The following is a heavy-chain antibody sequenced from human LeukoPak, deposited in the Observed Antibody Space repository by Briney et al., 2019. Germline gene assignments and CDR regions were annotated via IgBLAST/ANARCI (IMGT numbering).Heavy chain of an antibody. CDR2: IKQDGSKK. Sequence: QSGGSLRLSCAASGFTMRNHWMTWVRQAPGKGLEWVANIKQDGSKKSYVDSVKGRFTISRDNAKNSLYLQMNSLRAEDTAIYYCTRVGYIDEGIDYWGQGTLVTVSS. CDR1: GFTMRNHW. J-gene: IGHJ4*02. D-gene: IGHD5-24*01. CDR3: TRVGYIDEGIDY. V-gene: IGHV3-7*04.